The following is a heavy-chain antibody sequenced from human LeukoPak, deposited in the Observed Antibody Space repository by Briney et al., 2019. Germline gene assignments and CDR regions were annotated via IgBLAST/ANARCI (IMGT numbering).Heavy chain of an antibody. J-gene: IGHJ4*02. D-gene: IGHD2-15*01. V-gene: IGHV3-21*01. Sequence: GGSLRLSCAASGFTFSSYWMHWVRQAPGQGLDWVSSISSSSSYIYYADSVKGRFTIYRDNDKNSLYLQMNSLRAEDTAVYYCARERYCSGGSCYSGFVYWGQGTLVTVSS. CDR3: ARERYCSGGSCYSGFVY. CDR1: GFTFSSYW. CDR2: ISSSSSYI.